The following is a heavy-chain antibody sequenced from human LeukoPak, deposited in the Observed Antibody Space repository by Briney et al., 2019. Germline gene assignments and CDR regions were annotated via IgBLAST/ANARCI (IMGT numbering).Heavy chain of an antibody. CDR1: GFSINNYW. J-gene: IGHJ5*02. V-gene: IGHV3-7*01. CDR2: IKGDASEK. Sequence: GGSLRLSCAVSGFSINNYWMTGYRKAQGKGLECVAHIKGDASEKYYLDSVKGRFTISRDNAKNSLYLQMNSLRAEDTAVYYCARQAGVTWGQGTLVTVSS. CDR3: ARQAGVT. D-gene: IGHD6-19*01.